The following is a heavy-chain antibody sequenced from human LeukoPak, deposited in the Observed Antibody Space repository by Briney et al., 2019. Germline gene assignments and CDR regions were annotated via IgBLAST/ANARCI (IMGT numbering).Heavy chain of an antibody. V-gene: IGHV3-74*01. CDR2: INSDGSSL. J-gene: IGHJ4*02. D-gene: IGHD1-26*01. Sequence: PGGSLRLSCAASGFTFSSYWVQWVRQAPGKGLVWISRINSDGSSLSYADSVKGRFTISRDNAKNTVYLQTNSLRAEDTAVYYCARSRYTGSHFDYWGQGTLVTVSS. CDR3: ARSRYTGSHFDY. CDR1: GFTFSSYW.